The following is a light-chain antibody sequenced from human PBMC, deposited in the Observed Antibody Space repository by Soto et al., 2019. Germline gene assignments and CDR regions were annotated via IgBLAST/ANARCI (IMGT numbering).Light chain of an antibody. CDR2: AAS. CDR1: RDISDY. CDR3: QQSYRPPLT. J-gene: IGKJ4*01. V-gene: IGKV1-39*01. Sequence: DLQMTQSPSSLSASVGDRVTISCRASRDISDYANWFQHKPGRVPKLLIYAASVLQSGVPGRFSGSGSESGTEYTPTITNLQPEDFGTSCCQQSYRPPLTFGGGTRVEIK.